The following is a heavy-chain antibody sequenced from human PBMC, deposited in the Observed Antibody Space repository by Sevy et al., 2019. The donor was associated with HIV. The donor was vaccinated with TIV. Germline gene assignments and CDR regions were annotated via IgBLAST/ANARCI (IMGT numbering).Heavy chain of an antibody. CDR2: IYFTGST. J-gene: IGHJ4*02. D-gene: IGHD2-21*01. Sequence: SESLSLTCTVSGGSTSLYYWSWIRQPPGKGLEWIGYIYFTGSTDYNPSLKSRVTISLDTSKNQFSLKLTSVTAADTAVSYCARAPLISLDILSATSVFDSWGQGTPVTVSS. CDR1: GGSTSLYY. V-gene: IGHV4-59*13. CDR3: ARAPLISLDILSATSVFDS.